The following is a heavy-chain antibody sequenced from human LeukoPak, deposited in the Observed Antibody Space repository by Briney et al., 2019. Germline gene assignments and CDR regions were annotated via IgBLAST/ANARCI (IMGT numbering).Heavy chain of an antibody. Sequence: GGSLRLSCAASGFTFSSYGMSWVRQAPGKGLEWVSAISGSGGSTYYADSVKGRFTISRDNSKNTLYLQMNSLRAEDTAVYYCAKGDSIPMIVVVIRSWDQGTLVTVPS. CDR2: ISGSGGST. CDR1: GFTFSSYG. D-gene: IGHD3-22*01. J-gene: IGHJ4*02. CDR3: AKGDSIPMIVVVIRS. V-gene: IGHV3-23*01.